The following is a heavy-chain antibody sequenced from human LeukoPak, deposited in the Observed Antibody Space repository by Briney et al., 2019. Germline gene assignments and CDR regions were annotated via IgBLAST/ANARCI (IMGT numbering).Heavy chain of an antibody. CDR3: ARSLPGTGS. CDR2: IKTDGSET. Sequence: PGGSLRLSCAASGFPFGSYWMSWGRQGPGKGLQWVANIKTDGSETYYLDSVKGRFTISRDNAKNSLYLQMNSLRVEDTAVYYCARSLPGTGSWGQGTLVTVSS. CDR1: GFPFGSYW. V-gene: IGHV3-7*01. D-gene: IGHD3-9*01. J-gene: IGHJ5*02.